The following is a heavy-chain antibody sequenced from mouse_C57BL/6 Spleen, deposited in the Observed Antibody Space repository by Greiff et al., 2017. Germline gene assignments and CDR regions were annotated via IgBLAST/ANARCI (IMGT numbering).Heavy chain of an antibody. CDR3: ARSITTVAPDFDY. CDR1: GYTFTSYW. J-gene: IGHJ2*01. CDR2: IDPSDSET. Sequence: QVQLQQPGAELVRPGSSVKLSCKASGYTFTSYWMHWVKQRPIQGLEWIGNIDPSDSETHYNQKFKDKATLTVDKSSSTAYMQLSSLTSEDSAVYYCARSITTVAPDFDYWGQGTTLTVSS. V-gene: IGHV1-52*01. D-gene: IGHD1-1*01.